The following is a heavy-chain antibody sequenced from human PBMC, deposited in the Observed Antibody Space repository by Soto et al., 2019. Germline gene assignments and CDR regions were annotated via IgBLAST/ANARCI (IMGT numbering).Heavy chain of an antibody. J-gene: IGHJ6*02. CDR1: GYTFTSYD. V-gene: IGHV1-8*01. CDR2: MNPNSGNT. Sequence: ASVKVSCKASGYTFTSYDINWVRQATGQGLEWMGWMNPNSGNTGYAQKFQGRVTMTRNTSISTAYMELSSLRSEDAAVYYCARALGNSSSPFYYYYGMDVWGQGTTVTVSS. D-gene: IGHD6-6*01. CDR3: ARALGNSSSPFYYYYGMDV.